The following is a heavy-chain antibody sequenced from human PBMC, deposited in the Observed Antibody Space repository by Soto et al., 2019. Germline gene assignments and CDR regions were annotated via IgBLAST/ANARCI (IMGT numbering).Heavy chain of an antibody. J-gene: IGHJ6*02. D-gene: IGHD3-22*01. CDR1: GFSFSNCW. Sequence: EVQLVDSGGGLVQPGGSLRLSCAASGFSFSNCWMHWVRQAPGMGLVWVSHINSDGSSTTYADSVKGRFTISRDNAKNTLYLQMNSLRAEDTAVYYCARAIGYYGMDVWGQGTTVTVSS. CDR3: ARAIGYYGMDV. V-gene: IGHV3-74*01. CDR2: INSDGSST.